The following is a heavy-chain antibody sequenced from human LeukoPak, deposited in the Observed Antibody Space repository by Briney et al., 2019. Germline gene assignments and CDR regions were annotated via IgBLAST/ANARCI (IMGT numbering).Heavy chain of an antibody. CDR3: AKGLGDYDNFRLGF. CDR1: IFSFSTFG. Sequence: GGSLRLSCAASIFSFSTFGFHWVRQAPGKGLEWVAFIPYDGSDKYYADSAKGRFTVSRDNSKNTLYLHMNSLRVEDTAVYYCAKGLGDYDNFRLGFWGQGTLVTVSS. V-gene: IGHV3-30*02. J-gene: IGHJ4*02. CDR2: IPYDGSDK. D-gene: IGHD4-17*01.